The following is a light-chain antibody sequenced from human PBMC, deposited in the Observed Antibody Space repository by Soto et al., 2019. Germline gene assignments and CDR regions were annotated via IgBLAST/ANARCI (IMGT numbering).Light chain of an antibody. Sequence: DIQMTQSPSTLSASVGDIVTITCRASQSISSWLAWYQQKPGKAPKLLIYNASTLESGVPSRFSGSGSGTEFTLTISSLQPDDFATYYCQHYDSYSWTFGQGTKVDIK. J-gene: IGKJ1*01. V-gene: IGKV1-5*01. CDR2: NAS. CDR1: QSISSW. CDR3: QHYDSYSWT.